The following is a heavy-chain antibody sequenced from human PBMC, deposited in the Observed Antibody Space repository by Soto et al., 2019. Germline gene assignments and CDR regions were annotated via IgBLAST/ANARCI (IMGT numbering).Heavy chain of an antibody. J-gene: IGHJ4*02. CDR1: SASIITEQR. V-gene: IGHV4-4*02. CDR2: IHHSGST. D-gene: IGHD6-19*01. CDR3: ARSFGWYAIDH. Sequence: QMQLQESGPGLVKPSETLSLTCAVSSASIITEQRWTWVRQPPGKGLEWIGEIHHSGSTNNNPFLRSRVTMSVDKSKNQFSLNLNSVTAADTALYYCARSFGWYAIDHWGQGTLVIVSS.